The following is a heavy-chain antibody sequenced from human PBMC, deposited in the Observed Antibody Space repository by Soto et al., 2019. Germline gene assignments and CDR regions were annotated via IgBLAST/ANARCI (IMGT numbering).Heavy chain of an antibody. D-gene: IGHD6-13*01. Sequence: GGSLRRSCAASGFPCSSYGMHWVRQAPGNGLEWVAVISYDGGNKYYADSVKGRFTISRDNSKNTLYLQMNSLSAEDTAVYYCAKGLMYSSPDYYYYYGMDVWGQVTTVTVSS. CDR2: ISYDGGNK. CDR3: AKGLMYSSPDYYYYYGMDV. V-gene: IGHV3-30*18. CDR1: GFPCSSYG. J-gene: IGHJ6*02.